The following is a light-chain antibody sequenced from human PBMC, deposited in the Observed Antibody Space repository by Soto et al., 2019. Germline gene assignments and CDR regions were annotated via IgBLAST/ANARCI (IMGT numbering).Light chain of an antibody. Sequence: EIVMTQSPATLSVSPGERATLSCRASQSVSSNLAWYQHKPGQAPRLLIYGASTRATGIPARFSGIGSGTEFTLTISSLQSEDFAVYYCQQFNDWPRTFGQGTKVEI. J-gene: IGKJ1*01. CDR3: QQFNDWPRT. CDR1: QSVSSN. CDR2: GAS. V-gene: IGKV3-15*01.